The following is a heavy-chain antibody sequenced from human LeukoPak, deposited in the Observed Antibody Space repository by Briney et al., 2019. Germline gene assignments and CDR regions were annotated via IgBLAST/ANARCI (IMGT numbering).Heavy chain of an antibody. V-gene: IGHV3-23*01. CDR2: ISGSGGST. Sequence: GGSLRLSCAASGFTFSSYAMSWVRQAPGKGLEWVSGISGSGGSTYYADSVKGRLTISRDNAKNSLYLQMNSLRAEDTAVYYCARDPRAGYSYGSGMDYWGQGTLVTVSS. J-gene: IGHJ4*02. CDR3: ARDPRAGYSYGSGMDY. D-gene: IGHD5-18*01. CDR1: GFTFSSYA.